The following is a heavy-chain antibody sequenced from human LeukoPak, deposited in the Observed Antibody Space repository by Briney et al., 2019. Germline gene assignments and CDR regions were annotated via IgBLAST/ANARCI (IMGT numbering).Heavy chain of an antibody. D-gene: IGHD3/OR15-3a*01. V-gene: IGHV3-23*01. CDR2: ISGRTGST. J-gene: IGHJ1*01. CDR3: VKDQRTNYYGYFQL. Sequence: GGSLRLSCAASGFTFSTNAMSWVRQAPGKGLEWVSAISGRTGSTYYSDSVKGRFTISRDNSKSTLYLQMDSLRAEDTAVYYCVKDQRTNYYGYFQLWGQGTLVTVSS. CDR1: GFTFSTNA.